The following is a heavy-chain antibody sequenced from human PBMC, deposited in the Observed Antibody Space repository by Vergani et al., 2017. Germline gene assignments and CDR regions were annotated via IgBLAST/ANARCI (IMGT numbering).Heavy chain of an antibody. Sequence: QVQLVQSGAEVKKPGSSVKVSCKASGGTFSSYAISWVRQAPGQGLEWMGRIIPIFGTANYAQKFQGRVTITADESTSTAYMELSSLRSEDTAVYYCAGGEGYCSGCSCYVSHYYYYGMDVWGQGTTVTVSS. CDR1: GGTFSSYA. CDR2: IIPIFGTA. D-gene: IGHD2-15*01. V-gene: IGHV1-69*18. J-gene: IGHJ6*02. CDR3: AGGEGYCSGCSCYVSHYYYYGMDV.